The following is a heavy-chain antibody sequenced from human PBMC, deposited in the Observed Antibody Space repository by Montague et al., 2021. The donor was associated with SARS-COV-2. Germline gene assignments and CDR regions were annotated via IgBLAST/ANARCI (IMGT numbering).Heavy chain of an antibody. J-gene: IGHJ6*02. D-gene: IGHD3-10*01. CDR2: ISYDGSNK. CDR3: ARDLREGPLLWFGELLLGDGMDV. Sequence: RSLSLSASGFTFSSYAMHWVRQAPGKGLEWVAVISYDGSNKYYADSVKGRFTISRDNSKNTLYLQMNSLRAEDTAVYYCARDLREGPLLWFGELLLGDGMDVWGQGTTVTVSS. V-gene: IGHV3-30-3*01. CDR1: GFTFSSYA.